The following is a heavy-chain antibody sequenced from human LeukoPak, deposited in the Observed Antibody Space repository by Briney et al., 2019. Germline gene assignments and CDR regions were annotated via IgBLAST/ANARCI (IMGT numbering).Heavy chain of an antibody. CDR1: GFTFSSYA. CDR2: IRSKAYGGTT. V-gene: IGHV3-49*04. CDR3: ARDRGSSFGVVITPAEY. Sequence: GGSLRLSCAASGFTFSSYALHWVRQAPGRGLEWVGFIRSKAYGGTTEYAASVKGRFTISRDNSKNTLYLQMNSLRAEDTAVYYCARDRGSSFGVVITPAEYWGQGTLVTVSS. J-gene: IGHJ4*02. D-gene: IGHD3-3*01.